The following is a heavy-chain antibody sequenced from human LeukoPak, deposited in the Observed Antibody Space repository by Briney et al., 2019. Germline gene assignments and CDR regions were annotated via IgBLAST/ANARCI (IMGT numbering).Heavy chain of an antibody. CDR1: GFTLRGYG. D-gene: IGHD6-13*01. CDR3: ARAGARAAAGRYFDY. Sequence: GGSLRLSCAASGFTLRGYGMHWVRQAPGKGLEWVAFIRYDGSDKSYADSVKGRFTIFRDNAKNSLYLQMDSLRAEDTAVYYCARAGARAAAGRYFDYWGQGTLVTVSS. J-gene: IGHJ4*02. CDR2: IRYDGSDK. V-gene: IGHV3-30*02.